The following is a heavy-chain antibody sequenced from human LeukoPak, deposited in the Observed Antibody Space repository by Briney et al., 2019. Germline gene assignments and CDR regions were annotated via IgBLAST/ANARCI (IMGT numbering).Heavy chain of an antibody. CDR1: GFTFSFYS. J-gene: IGHJ4*02. CDR2: ISTSSSNI. D-gene: IGHD1-26*01. CDR3: ARGLHSWEEDYDY. Sequence: GGSLRLSCAASGFTFSFYSMIWVRQAPGKGLEWVSSISTSSSNIFYADSVRGRFTISRDNAKNLMYLQMNRLRAEDTAVYYCARGLHSWEEDYDYWGQGTLVTVSS. V-gene: IGHV3-21*01.